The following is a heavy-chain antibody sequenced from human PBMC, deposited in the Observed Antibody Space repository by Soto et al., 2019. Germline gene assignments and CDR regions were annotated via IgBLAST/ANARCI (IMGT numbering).Heavy chain of an antibody. V-gene: IGHV3-30*18. CDR1: GFTFSTYD. Sequence: QAQLVESGGGVVQPGRSLRLSCAVSGFTFSTYDMHWVRQAPGKGLEWVAVISYDGSNKYYADSVKGRFNISRDNSEKTLSLQMNSLRGGDTAVYYCAKDQYSKESFHMWGQGTLVTVS. CDR2: ISYDGSNK. J-gene: IGHJ3*02. D-gene: IGHD2-21*01. CDR3: AKDQYSKESFHM.